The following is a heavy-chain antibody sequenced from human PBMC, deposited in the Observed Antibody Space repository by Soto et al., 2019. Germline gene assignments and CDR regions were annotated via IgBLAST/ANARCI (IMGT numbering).Heavy chain of an antibody. V-gene: IGHV4-30-2*01. J-gene: IGHJ5*02. CDR3: ARDQLEGNWFDP. D-gene: IGHD1-1*01. Sequence: QLQLQESGSGLVRPSQTLSLTCVVSGGSISSGGYSWNWIRQPPGKGLEWIGYIYNSGSTLYNPSLKSRVTISVDKSKNQFSLKLSSVTAADTAVYYCARDQLEGNWFDPWGQGTLVTVSS. CDR2: IYNSGST. CDR1: GGSISSGGYS.